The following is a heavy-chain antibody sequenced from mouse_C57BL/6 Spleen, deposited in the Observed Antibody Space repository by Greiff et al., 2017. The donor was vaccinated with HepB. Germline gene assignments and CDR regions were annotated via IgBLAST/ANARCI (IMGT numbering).Heavy chain of an antibody. J-gene: IGHJ1*03. CDR1: GYTFTSYW. CDR2: IHPNSGST. CDR3: ARRDGTRGWYFDV. V-gene: IGHV1-64*01. Sequence: VQLQQPGAELVKPGASVKLSCKASGYTFTSYWMHWVKQRPGQGLEWIGMIHPNSGSTNYNEKFKSKATLTVDKSSSTAYMQLSSLSSADSAVYYCARRDGTRGWYFDVWGTGTTVTVSS. D-gene: IGHD4-1*01.